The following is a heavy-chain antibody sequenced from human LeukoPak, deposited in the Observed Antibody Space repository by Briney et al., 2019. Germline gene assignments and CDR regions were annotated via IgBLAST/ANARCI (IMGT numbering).Heavy chain of an antibody. CDR2: FDPEVGDK. D-gene: IGHD6-13*01. CDR3: ATDSDPWGPAAGTIDY. Sequence: ASVKVSCKISGHALSDLSIHWVRQAPGRGPEWMGGFDPEVGDKMHAQKFQGRVTMTEDTSTDTAYMELNSLRSEDTAVYYCATDSDPWGPAAGTIDYWGQGTLVTVSS. J-gene: IGHJ4*02. CDR1: GHALSDLS. V-gene: IGHV1-24*01.